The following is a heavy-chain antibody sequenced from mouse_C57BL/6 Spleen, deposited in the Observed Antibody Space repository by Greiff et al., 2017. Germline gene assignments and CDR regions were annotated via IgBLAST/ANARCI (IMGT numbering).Heavy chain of an antibody. V-gene: IGHV14-2*01. CDR1: GFNIKDYY. Sequence: VQLQQSGAELVKPGASVKLSCTASGFNIKDYYMHWVKQRTEQGLEWIGRIDPEDGETKYAPKFPGKATITADTSSNTAYLQLSSLTSEDTAVYYCARYYYGSSYGFAYWGQGTLVTGSA. D-gene: IGHD1-1*01. CDR2: IDPEDGET. J-gene: IGHJ3*01. CDR3: ARYYYGSSYGFAY.